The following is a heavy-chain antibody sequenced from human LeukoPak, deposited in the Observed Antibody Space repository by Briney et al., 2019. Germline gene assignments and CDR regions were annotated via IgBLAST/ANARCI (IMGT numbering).Heavy chain of an antibody. J-gene: IGHJ4*02. CDR1: GGSISSGDYY. V-gene: IGHV4-30-4*01. D-gene: IGHD4-17*01. Sequence: SQTLSLTCTVSGGSISSGDYYWSWIRQPPGKGLEWIGYIYYSGSTYYNPSLKSRVTISVDTSKNQFSLKLSSVTAADTAVYYCAKSVESAVTTNPYFDYWGQGTLVTVSS. CDR2: IYYSGST. CDR3: AKSVESAVTTNPYFDY.